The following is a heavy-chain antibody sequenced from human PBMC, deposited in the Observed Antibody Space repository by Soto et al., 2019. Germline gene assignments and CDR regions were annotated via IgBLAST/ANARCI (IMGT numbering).Heavy chain of an antibody. CDR2: ISYDGSNK. V-gene: IGHV3-30*18. CDR1: GFTFSSYG. J-gene: IGHJ6*02. Sequence: GGSLRLSCAASGFTFSSYGMHWVRQAPGKGLEWVAVISYDGSNKYYADSVKGRFTISRDNSKNTLYLQMNSLRAEDTAVYYCAKSGPGMVRGGPYYYYYGMDVWGQGTTVTVSS. CDR3: AKSGPGMVRGGPYYYYYGMDV. D-gene: IGHD3-10*01.